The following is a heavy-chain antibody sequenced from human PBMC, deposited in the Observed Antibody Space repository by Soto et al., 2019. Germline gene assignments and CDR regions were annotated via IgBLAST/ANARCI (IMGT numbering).Heavy chain of an antibody. D-gene: IGHD6-19*01. Sequence: QVQLVQSGAEVKKPGSSVKVSCKASGGTFSSYAISWVRQAPGQGLEWMGGIIPIFGTANYAQKFQGRVTXXAXESXSTAYMELSSLRSEDTAVYYCARARIAVAGDAFDIWGQGTMVTVSS. CDR1: GGTFSSYA. CDR2: IIPIFGTA. J-gene: IGHJ3*02. CDR3: ARARIAVAGDAFDI. V-gene: IGHV1-69*12.